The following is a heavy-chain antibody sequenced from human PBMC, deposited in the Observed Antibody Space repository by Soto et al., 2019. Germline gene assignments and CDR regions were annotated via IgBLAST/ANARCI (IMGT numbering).Heavy chain of an antibody. CDR2: ISGSGGST. Sequence: EVQLLESGGGLVQPGGSLRLSCAASGFTFSSYAMSWVRQAPGKGLEWVSAISGSGGSTYYADSVKGRFTISRDNSKNTLYLQMNRLRAEDTAVYYCAKDIYHIVVVTAKSPPSRGLDYWGQGTLVTVSS. J-gene: IGHJ4*02. V-gene: IGHV3-23*01. D-gene: IGHD2-21*02. CDR1: GFTFSSYA. CDR3: AKDIYHIVVVTAKSPPSRGLDY.